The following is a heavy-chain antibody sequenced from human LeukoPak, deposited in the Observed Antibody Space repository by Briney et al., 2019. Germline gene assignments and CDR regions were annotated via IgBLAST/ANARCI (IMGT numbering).Heavy chain of an antibody. CDR1: GFTFSTYV. V-gene: IGHV3-30*03. D-gene: IGHD4-17*01. J-gene: IGHJ4*02. CDR2: ISYDGSDK. CDR3: ASPNYGSHWGYFDY. Sequence: PGGSLRLSCAASGFTFSTYVMHWVRQAPGKGLEWVAVISYDGSDKYYADSVRGRFTISRDNSKSTLYLQMNTLRAEDTAVYYCASPNYGSHWGYFDYWGQGTLVTVSS.